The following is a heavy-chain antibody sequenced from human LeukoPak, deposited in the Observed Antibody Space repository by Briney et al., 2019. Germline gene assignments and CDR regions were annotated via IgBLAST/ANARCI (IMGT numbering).Heavy chain of an antibody. CDR1: GFTFSIYW. J-gene: IGHJ4*02. CDR2: LNQDGSDK. D-gene: IGHD1-1*01. CDR3: ARDFSLTRLERPFDY. V-gene: IGHV3-7*01. Sequence: PGGSLRLSCAASGFTFSIYWITWVRQAPGKGLEWVANLNQDGSDKYYVDSVKGRFTISRDNAKNSLYLQMNSLRAEDTAVYYCARDFSLTRLERPFDYWGQGTLVTVSS.